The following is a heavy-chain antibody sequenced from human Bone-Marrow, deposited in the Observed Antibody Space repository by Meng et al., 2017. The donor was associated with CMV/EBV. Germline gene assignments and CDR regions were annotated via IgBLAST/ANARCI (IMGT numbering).Heavy chain of an antibody. V-gene: IGHV4-34*01. J-gene: IGHJ5*02. Sequence: TGAVYGGSFSGYYWSGIRQPPGKVLEWIGEINHSGSTNYNPSLKSRVTISVDTSKNQFSLKLSSVTAADTAVYYCARGVNYYGSGFDPWGQGTLVTVSS. D-gene: IGHD3-10*01. CDR2: INHSGST. CDR3: ARGVNYYGSGFDP. CDR1: GGSFSGYY.